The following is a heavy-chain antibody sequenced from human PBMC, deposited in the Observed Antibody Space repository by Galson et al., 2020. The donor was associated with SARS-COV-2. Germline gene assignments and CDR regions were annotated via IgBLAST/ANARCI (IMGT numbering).Heavy chain of an antibody. Sequence: GGSLRLSCVASGFTFSNYAMSWVRQAPGKGLEWVTAISGSGITTYYADSVKGRFTVSRDNSKNTLHLQMNSLRLEDTAVYYCANFAGSGSYEWYFDYWGQGTLVTVSS. CDR2: ISGSGITT. CDR1: GFTFSNYA. V-gene: IGHV3-23*01. J-gene: IGHJ4*02. D-gene: IGHD3-10*01. CDR3: ANFAGSGSYEWYFDY.